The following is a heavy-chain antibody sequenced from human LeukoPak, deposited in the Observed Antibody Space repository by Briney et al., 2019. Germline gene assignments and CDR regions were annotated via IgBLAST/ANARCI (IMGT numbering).Heavy chain of an antibody. D-gene: IGHD6-19*01. CDR2: IDPSGDST. CDR1: GYIFTSYY. J-gene: IGHJ4*02. CDR3: ARDPFIAVAGSPLDY. V-gene: IGHV1-46*01. Sequence: ASVKVSCKASGYIFTSYYMHWVRQPPGQGLEWMGIIDPSGDSTNYAQKFQGRVTMTRDMSTSTVYMELSSLASEDTAVYYCARDPFIAVAGSPLDYWGQGTLVTVSS.